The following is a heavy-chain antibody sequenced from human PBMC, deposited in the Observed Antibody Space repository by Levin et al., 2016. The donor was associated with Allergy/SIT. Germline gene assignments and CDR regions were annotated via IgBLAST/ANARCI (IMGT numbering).Heavy chain of an antibody. CDR1: GFTFSSTT. J-gene: IGHJ4*02. V-gene: IGHV3-23*01. Sequence: GESLKISCAASGFTFSSTTMTWVRQAPGKGLEWVSSISNSGTKTAYADSVKGRFAISRDNSKDTLYVQMNSLRVEDTAVYYCAKGSAGNYLYWGQGTLVTVSS. D-gene: IGHD1-7*01. CDR3: AKGSAGNYLY. CDR2: ISNSGTKT.